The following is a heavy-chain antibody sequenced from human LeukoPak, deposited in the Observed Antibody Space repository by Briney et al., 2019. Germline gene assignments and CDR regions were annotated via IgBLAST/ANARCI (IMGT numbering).Heavy chain of an antibody. CDR3: ARDRSSSAPYYFDY. CDR2: ISASNGST. D-gene: IGHD6-6*01. J-gene: IGHJ4*02. V-gene: IGHV1-18*01. CDR1: GYIFTSYG. Sequence: GASVKVSCKASGYIFTSYGINWVRQAPGQGLEWMGWISASNGSTNYAQKLQGRVTMTTDTSTNTAYMELRSLRSDDTAVYYCARDRSSSAPYYFDYWGQGTLVTVSS.